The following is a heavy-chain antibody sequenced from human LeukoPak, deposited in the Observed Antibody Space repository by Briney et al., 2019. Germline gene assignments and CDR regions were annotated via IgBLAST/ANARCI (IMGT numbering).Heavy chain of an antibody. J-gene: IGHJ4*02. Sequence: SQTLSLTCAISGDSVSSNSAAWNWIRQSPSRGLEWLGRTYYRSKWYNDYAVSVKSRITISPDTSRNQFSRQLDSVTPEDTAVYYCARDFGWDFDLWGQGTLVTVSS. CDR2: TYYRSKWYN. CDR3: ARDFGWDFDL. CDR1: GDSVSSNSAA. V-gene: IGHV6-1*01. D-gene: IGHD3-3*01.